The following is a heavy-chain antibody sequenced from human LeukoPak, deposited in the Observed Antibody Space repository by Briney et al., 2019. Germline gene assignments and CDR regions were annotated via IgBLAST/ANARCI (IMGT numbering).Heavy chain of an antibody. CDR3: ARDYDFWSGYYSYWYFDL. CDR1: GGSISSYY. J-gene: IGHJ2*01. D-gene: IGHD3-3*01. Sequence: SETLSLTCTVSGGSISSYYWSWIRQPAGKGLEWIGRIYTSGSTNYNPSLTSRVTMSVDTSKNQFSLKLSSVTAADTAVYYCARDYDFWSGYYSYWYFDLWGRGTLVTVSS. CDR2: IYTSGST. V-gene: IGHV4-4*07.